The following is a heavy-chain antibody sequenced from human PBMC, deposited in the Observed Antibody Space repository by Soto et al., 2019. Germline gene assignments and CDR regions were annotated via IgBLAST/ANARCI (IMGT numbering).Heavy chain of an antibody. V-gene: IGHV4-59*01. D-gene: IGHD3-9*01. CDR1: GGSISSYY. J-gene: IGHJ4*02. CDR2: IYYSGST. CDR3: ARVTDPHYDILTGYAFDY. Sequence: QVQLQESGPGLVKPSETLSLTCTVSGGSISSYYWSWIRQPPGKGLEWIGYIYYSGSTNYNPSLKSRVTISVDTCKHQFSLKLSSVTAADTAVYYCARVTDPHYDILTGYAFDYWGQGTLVTVSS.